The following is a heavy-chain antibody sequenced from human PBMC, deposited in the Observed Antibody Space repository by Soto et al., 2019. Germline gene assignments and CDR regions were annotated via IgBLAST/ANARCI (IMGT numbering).Heavy chain of an antibody. CDR2: IYKSATT. CDR1: GDSISTVDYF. J-gene: IGHJ5*01. D-gene: IGHD2-15*01. Sequence: SETLSLTCSVSGDSISTVDYFWAWIRQPPGQALEYIGFIYKSATTYYNPSFECRVAISLDTSKSHFSLNVTSVTAADTAVYFCARGRYCLTGRCFPNWFDSWGQGTLVTVSS. CDR3: ARGRYCLTGRCFPNWFDS. V-gene: IGHV4-30-4*01.